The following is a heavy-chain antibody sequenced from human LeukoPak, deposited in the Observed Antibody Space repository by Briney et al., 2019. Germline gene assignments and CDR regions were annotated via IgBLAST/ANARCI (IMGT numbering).Heavy chain of an antibody. D-gene: IGHD1-26*01. CDR3: ARHFKGGAAQPKTHSRMYV. Sequence: ESLQISWKGSGYSFTSYWISWGRQMPGKGLGWMGRIDPSDCYTNYSPSFPGHVTISADKSISTAHLQWSSLKASDTAMYYCARHFKGGAAQPKTHSRMYVCGKETTLTVSS. CDR1: GYSFTSYW. CDR2: IDPSDCYT. V-gene: IGHV5-10-1*01. J-gene: IGHJ6*01.